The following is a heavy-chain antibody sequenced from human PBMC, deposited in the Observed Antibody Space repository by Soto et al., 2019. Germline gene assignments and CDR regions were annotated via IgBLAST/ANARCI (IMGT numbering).Heavy chain of an antibody. CDR3: ARENYGSFDF. Sequence: GSLRLSCAASGFTFSAYYMTWIRQAPGKGLEWVSSISGGSTYTHYADSVQGRFTISRDDAKNSLYLQVNSLRAEDTAVYYCARENYGSFDFWGQGTLVTVSS. V-gene: IGHV3-11*05. CDR2: ISGGSTYT. D-gene: IGHD3-10*01. J-gene: IGHJ4*02. CDR1: GFTFSAYY.